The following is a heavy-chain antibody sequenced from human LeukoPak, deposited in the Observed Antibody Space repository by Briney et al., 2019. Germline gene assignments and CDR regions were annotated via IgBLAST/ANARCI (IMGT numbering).Heavy chain of an antibody. Sequence: PETLSLTCTVSGGSISSHYWSWIRQPPGKGLEWIGYIYYSGSTNYNPSLKSRVTISVDTSKNQFSLKLSSVTAADTAVYYCARSGGYSYGFGGYSGYEEAAWFDPWGQGTLVTVSS. V-gene: IGHV4-59*11. CDR3: ARSGGYSYGFGGYSGYEEAAWFDP. D-gene: IGHD5-12*01. CDR1: GGSISSHY. J-gene: IGHJ5*02. CDR2: IYYSGST.